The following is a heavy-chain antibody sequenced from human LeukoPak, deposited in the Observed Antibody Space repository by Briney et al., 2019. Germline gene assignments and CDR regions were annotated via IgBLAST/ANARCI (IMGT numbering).Heavy chain of an antibody. V-gene: IGHV3-74*01. CDR3: AGNSPGFDS. CDR2: INSDGTST. J-gene: IGHJ4*02. Sequence: PGGSLRLSCAASGFTFSSYWMHWVRQGPGKGLVWVSRINSDGTSTGYADSVKGRFIISRDNAKNTLFLQMNSLRAEDTAVYYCAGNSPGFDSWGQGTLVTVSS. CDR1: GFTFSSYW. D-gene: IGHD2-21*01.